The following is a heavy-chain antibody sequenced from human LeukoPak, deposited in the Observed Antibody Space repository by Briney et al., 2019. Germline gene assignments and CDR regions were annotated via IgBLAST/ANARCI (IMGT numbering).Heavy chain of an antibody. D-gene: IGHD2-2*01. CDR1: GFSFNSYS. CDR2: ISSGSTYI. J-gene: IGHJ4*02. Sequence: GGSLRLSCAASGFSFNSYSMNWVRQAPGKGLEWVSSISSGSTYIYYADSVKGRFTISRDNAKNSLYLRVSTLRAEDTAVYYCAREISSSTSFDYWGQGTLVTVSS. V-gene: IGHV3-21*01. CDR3: AREISSSTSFDY.